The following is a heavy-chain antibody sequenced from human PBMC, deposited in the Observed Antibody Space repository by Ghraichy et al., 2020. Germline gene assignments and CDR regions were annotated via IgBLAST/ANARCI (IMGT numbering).Heavy chain of an antibody. J-gene: IGHJ4*02. V-gene: IGHV6-1*01. CDR3: AREFAFSTGWSEHDY. Sequence: SQTLSLTCAISGDSVSNNSASWSWIRQSPSRGLEWLGRAYYRSNWIHDSAVSVKGRITFSPDTTRNQISLQLNSVTPGDTAVSYCAREFAFSTGWSEHDYWGQATLVTVSS. CDR1: GDSVSNNSAS. D-gene: IGHD6-19*01. CDR2: AYYRSNWIH.